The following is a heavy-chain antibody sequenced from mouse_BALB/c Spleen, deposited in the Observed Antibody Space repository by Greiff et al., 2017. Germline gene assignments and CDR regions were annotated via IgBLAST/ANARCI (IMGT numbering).Heavy chain of an antibody. CDR3: SITTGYAMDY. Sequence: EVKVVESGAELVRSGASVKLSCTASGFNIKDYYMHWVKQRPEQGLEWIGWIDPENGDTEYAPKFQGKATMTADTSSNTAYLQLSSLTSEDTAVYYCSITTGYAMDYWGQGTSVTVSS. CDR2: IDPENGDT. D-gene: IGHD1-1*01. V-gene: IGHV14-4*02. J-gene: IGHJ4*01. CDR1: GFNIKDYY.